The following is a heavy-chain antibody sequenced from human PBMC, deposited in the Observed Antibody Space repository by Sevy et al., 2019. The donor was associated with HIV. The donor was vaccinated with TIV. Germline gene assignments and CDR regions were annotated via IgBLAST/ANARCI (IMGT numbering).Heavy chain of an antibody. J-gene: IGHJ3*02. CDR1: GFTFSSYA. CDR2: ISGSGGST. V-gene: IGHV3-23*01. Sequence: GGSLRLSCAASGFTFSSYAMSWVRQAPGKGLEWVSAISGSGGSTYYADSVKGRFTISRDNSKNRLYLQMNSLRAEDTAVYDCAAAMRYDSNGYYLWCDAFDIWGQGTMVTV. D-gene: IGHD3-22*01. CDR3: AAAMRYDSNGYYLWCDAFDI.